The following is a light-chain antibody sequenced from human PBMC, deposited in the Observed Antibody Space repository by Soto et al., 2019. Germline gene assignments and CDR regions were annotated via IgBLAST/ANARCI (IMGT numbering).Light chain of an antibody. V-gene: IGKV3-11*01. CDR3: HQRSNWPRT. J-gene: IGKJ4*01. CDR1: QSVRTY. Sequence: EIVLTQSPATLSLFPGERATLSCRASQSVRTYLAWYQQKPGQAPRLLISNASNRATGIPARFSGSGSGTDFTLTISSLEAEDFAVYYCHQRSNWPRTFGGGTKVDIX. CDR2: NAS.